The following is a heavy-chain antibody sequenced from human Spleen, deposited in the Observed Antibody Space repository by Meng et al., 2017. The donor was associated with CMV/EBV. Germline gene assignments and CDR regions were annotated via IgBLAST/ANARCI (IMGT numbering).Heavy chain of an antibody. Sequence: TFSNAWMSWVRQAPGKGMEWVGRIKSKTDGGTTDYAAPVKGRFTISRDDSKNTLYLQMNSLKTEDTALYYCTTVGATTVTDPGYFQHWGQGTLVTVSS. CDR3: TTVGATTVTDPGYFQH. J-gene: IGHJ1*01. V-gene: IGHV3-15*01. D-gene: IGHD4-11*01. CDR1: TFSNAW. CDR2: IKSKTDGGTT.